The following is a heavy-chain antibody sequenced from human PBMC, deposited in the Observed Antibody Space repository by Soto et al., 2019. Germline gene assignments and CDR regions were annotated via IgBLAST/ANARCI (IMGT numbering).Heavy chain of an antibody. CDR1: GFTFISYG. Sequence: GGSLRLSCAASGFTFISYGMSWVRQAPGKGLEWVSAISGSGGSTYYADSVKGRFTISRDNSKNTLYLQMNSLRAEDTAVYYCAKDLQKATDYWGQGTLVTVSS. CDR3: AKDLQKATDY. V-gene: IGHV3-23*01. CDR2: ISGSGGST. J-gene: IGHJ4*02.